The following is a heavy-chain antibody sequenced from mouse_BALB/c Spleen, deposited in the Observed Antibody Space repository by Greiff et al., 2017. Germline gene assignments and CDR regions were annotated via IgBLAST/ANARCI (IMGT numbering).Heavy chain of an antibody. CDR3: ARDAYSYAMDY. D-gene: IGHD2-10*01. V-gene: IGHV2-6-7*01. J-gene: IGHJ4*01. CDR2: IWGDGST. CDR1: GFSLTGYG. Sequence: QVQLQESGPGLVAPSQSLSITCTVSGFSLTGYGVNWVRQPPGKGLEWLGMIWGDGSTDYNSALKSRLSISKDNSKSQVFLKMNSLQADDTARYYCARDAYSYAMDYWGQGTSVTVSA.